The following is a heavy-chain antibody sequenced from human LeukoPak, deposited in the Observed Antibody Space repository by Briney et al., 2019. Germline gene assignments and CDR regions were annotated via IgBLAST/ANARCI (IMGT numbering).Heavy chain of an antibody. Sequence: GGSLRLSCAASGFTFSSYSMNWVRQAPGKGLAWVSSISSSSSYRYYADSVKGRFTISRDNAKNSLYLQMNSLRAEDTAVYYCARASAVAGTRHYWGQGTLVTVSS. D-gene: IGHD6-19*01. CDR1: GFTFSSYS. V-gene: IGHV3-21*01. J-gene: IGHJ4*02. CDR3: ARASAVAGTRHY. CDR2: ISSSSSYR.